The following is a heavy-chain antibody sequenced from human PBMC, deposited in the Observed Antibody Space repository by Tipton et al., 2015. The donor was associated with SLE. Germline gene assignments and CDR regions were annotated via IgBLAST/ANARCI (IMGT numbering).Heavy chain of an antibody. CDR1: GFTFSSYS. V-gene: IGHV3-21*01. CDR2: ISSSSSYI. CDR3: ARDGDSSWYNYYYGMDV. Sequence: SGFTFSSYSMNWVRQAPGKGLEWVSSISSSSSYIYYADSVKGRFTISRDNAKNSLYLQMNSLRTEDTAVYYCARDGDSSWYNYYYGMDVWGQGTTVTVSS. D-gene: IGHD6-13*01. J-gene: IGHJ6*02.